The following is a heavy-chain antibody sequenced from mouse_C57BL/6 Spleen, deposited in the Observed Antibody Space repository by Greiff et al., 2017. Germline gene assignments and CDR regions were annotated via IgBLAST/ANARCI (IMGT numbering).Heavy chain of an antibody. Sequence: QVQLKESGPGLVQPSQTLSITCTVSGFSLTSYGVHWVRQSPGKGLEWLGVVWSGGSTDYNAAFISRLSISKDNSKSQVLCKMNRLQADDTARYYCARKGGTSFEYWGQGTTLTVSS. J-gene: IGHJ2*01. CDR3: ARKGGTSFEY. CDR2: VWSGGST. CDR1: GFSLTSYG. V-gene: IGHV2-2*01. D-gene: IGHD3-3*01.